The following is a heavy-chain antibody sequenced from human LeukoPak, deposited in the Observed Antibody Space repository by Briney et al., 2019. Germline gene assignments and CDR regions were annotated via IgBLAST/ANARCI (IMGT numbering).Heavy chain of an antibody. J-gene: IGHJ4*02. D-gene: IGHD6-13*01. CDR3: ARESRLAAAGCDFDF. Sequence: ASVTVSCKASGYTFTGYYMHWVRQAPGQGLEWMGWINPNSGGTNYAQKFQGRVTMTRDTSISTAYMELSRLRSDDTAVYYCARESRLAAAGCDFDFWGQGTLVTVSS. CDR2: INPNSGGT. V-gene: IGHV1-2*02. CDR1: GYTFTGYY.